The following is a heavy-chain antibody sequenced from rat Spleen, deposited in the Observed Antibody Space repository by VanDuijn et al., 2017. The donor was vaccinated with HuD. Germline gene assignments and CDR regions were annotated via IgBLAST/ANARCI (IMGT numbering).Heavy chain of an antibody. CDR2: ITPSGGST. CDR3: ARHGDNNSGPLFDY. V-gene: IGHV5-19*01. CDR1: GFIFSDFG. Sequence: EVQLVESGGGLVQPGRSLKLSCVASGFIFSDFGKNWIRQAPTKGLEWVASITPSGGSTYYRDSVKGRFTISRDNAKSTLYLQMDSLRSEDTATYYCARHGDNNSGPLFDYWGQGVMVTVSS. J-gene: IGHJ2*01. D-gene: IGHD4-3*01.